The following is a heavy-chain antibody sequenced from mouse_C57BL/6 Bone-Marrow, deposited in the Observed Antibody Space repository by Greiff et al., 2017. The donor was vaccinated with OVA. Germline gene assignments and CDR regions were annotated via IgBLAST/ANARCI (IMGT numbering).Heavy chain of an antibody. Sequence: EVKLQESGPGLVKPSQSLSLTCSVTGYSITSGYYWNWIRQFPGNKLEWMGYISYDGSNNYNPSLKNRISITRDTSKNQFFLKLNSVTTEDTATYYCARGGTMVTTGDYWGQGTTLTVSS. V-gene: IGHV3-6*01. CDR3: ARGGTMVTTGDY. D-gene: IGHD2-2*01. CDR1: GYSITSGYY. J-gene: IGHJ2*01. CDR2: ISYDGSN.